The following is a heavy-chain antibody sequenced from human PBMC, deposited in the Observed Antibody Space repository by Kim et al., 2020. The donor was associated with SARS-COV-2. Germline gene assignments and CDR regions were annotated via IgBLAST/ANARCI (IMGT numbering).Heavy chain of an antibody. Sequence: VNGRFAISRDNAKNTLYLHTNSLRPEDTAVYYCARAGDYDISGYYGFFHYWGQGALVTVSS. D-gene: IGHD3-22*01. CDR3: ARAGDYDISGYYGFFHY. V-gene: IGHV3-74*01. J-gene: IGHJ1*01.